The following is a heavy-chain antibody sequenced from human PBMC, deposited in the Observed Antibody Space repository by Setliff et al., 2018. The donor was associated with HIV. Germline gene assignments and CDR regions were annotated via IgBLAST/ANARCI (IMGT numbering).Heavy chain of an antibody. J-gene: IGHJ5*02. CDR3: ARGGTSSNWFDP. Sequence: PSETLSLTCTVSGDSITNSMHYWSWIRQPPGKGLEFIGSIHYNDGKTYYNAALRSRVTISADTSKNQFSLKLNSVTAADTAVYYCARGGTSSNWFDPWGQGTLVTSPQ. CDR2: IHYNDGKT. D-gene: IGHD1-26*01. V-gene: IGHV4-39*01. CDR1: GDSITNSMHY.